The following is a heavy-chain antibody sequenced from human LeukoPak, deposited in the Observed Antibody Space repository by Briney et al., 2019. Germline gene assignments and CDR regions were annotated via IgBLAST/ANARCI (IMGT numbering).Heavy chain of an antibody. V-gene: IGHV3-30*01. CDR1: GFTFSSYA. CDR2: ISYDGSNK. CDR3: AREGPFSRRYYYYMDV. J-gene: IGHJ6*03. Sequence: PGGSLGLSCAASGFTFSSYAMHWVRQAPGKGLEWVAVISYDGSNKYYADSVKGRFTISRDNSKNTLYLQMNSLRAEDTAVYYCAREGPFSRRYYYYMDVWGKGTTVTVSS.